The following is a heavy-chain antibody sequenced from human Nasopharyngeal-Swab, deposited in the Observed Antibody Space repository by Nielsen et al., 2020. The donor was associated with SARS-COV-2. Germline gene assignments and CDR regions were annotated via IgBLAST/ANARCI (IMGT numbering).Heavy chain of an antibody. V-gene: IGHV3-74*01. CDR2: LSTDGRST. Sequence: ESLKISCAASGFTVSTYWLHWVRQAPGKGPVWIARLSTDGRSTDYADSVKGRFTISRDDAKNTLYVQMNSLRVEDTAVYYCIRNSYSGSYGAFDIWGQGTMVTVSS. CDR1: GFTVSTYW. D-gene: IGHD1-26*01. CDR3: IRNSYSGSYGAFDI. J-gene: IGHJ3*02.